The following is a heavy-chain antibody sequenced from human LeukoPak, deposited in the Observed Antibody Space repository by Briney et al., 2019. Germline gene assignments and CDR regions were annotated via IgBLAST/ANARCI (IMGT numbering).Heavy chain of an antibody. CDR3: ARSPMVLNKYFDP. D-gene: IGHD4/OR15-4a*01. J-gene: IGHJ5*02. Sequence: SETLSLTCSLSGASISSGGYYWSWVRQPPGKGLEWIGYIYHSGSTYYNPSLKSRVTISIDTSKNQFSLKLTSVTAADTAVYYCARSPMVLNKYFDPWGQGTLVTVSS. CDR2: IYHSGST. CDR1: GASISSGGYY. V-gene: IGHV4-30-2*01.